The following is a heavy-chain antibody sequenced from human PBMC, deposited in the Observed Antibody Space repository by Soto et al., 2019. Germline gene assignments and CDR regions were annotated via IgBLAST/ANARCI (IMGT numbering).Heavy chain of an antibody. J-gene: IGHJ4*02. CDR1: GGSINNNYYY. CDR2: VSFTGTT. Sequence: PSETLSLTCSVSGGSINNNYYYWGWVRQPPGKGLEWIGSVSFTGTTYYSPSLKSRVTTSIDTSRNQFSLKLTSVTAADTAVYYCARQAVVVTAMLDYWGQGTLVTVSS. V-gene: IGHV4-39*01. CDR3: ARQAVVVTAMLDY. D-gene: IGHD2-21*02.